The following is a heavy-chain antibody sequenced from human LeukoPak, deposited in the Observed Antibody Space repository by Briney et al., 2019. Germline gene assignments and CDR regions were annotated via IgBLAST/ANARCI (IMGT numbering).Heavy chain of an antibody. CDR2: ITSSSSTI. CDR1: GFTFSSYN. V-gene: IGHV3-48*02. D-gene: IGHD6-6*01. J-gene: IGHJ4*02. CDR3: AREYNSSSGSVSDY. Sequence: GGSLRLSCAASGFTFSSYNMNWVRQAPGKGLEWVSYITSSSSTIYYADSVKGRFTISRDNAKNSLYLQMNSLRDEDTAVYYCAREYNSSSGSVSDYWGQGTLVTVSS.